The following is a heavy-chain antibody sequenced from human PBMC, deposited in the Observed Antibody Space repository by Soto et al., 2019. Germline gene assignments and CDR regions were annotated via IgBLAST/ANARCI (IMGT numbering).Heavy chain of an antibody. CDR1: GFTFSSYS. CDR2: ISSSSSYI. J-gene: IGHJ4*02. V-gene: IGHV3-21*01. Sequence: EVQLVESGGGLVKPGGSLRLSCAASGFTFSSYSMNWVRQAPGKGLEWVSSISSSSSYIYYADSVKGRFTISRDNAKNSLYLQMNSLRAEDTAVYYCARASGSGDYYGSGSSTAEFDYWGQGTLVTVSS. CDR3: ARASGSGDYYGSGSSTAEFDY. D-gene: IGHD3-10*01.